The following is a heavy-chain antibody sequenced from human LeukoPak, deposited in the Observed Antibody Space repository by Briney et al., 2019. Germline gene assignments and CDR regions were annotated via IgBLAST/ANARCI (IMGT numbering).Heavy chain of an antibody. Sequence: GGSLRLSCEASGFTFSGSAMSWVRQAPGEGMEWVSAISGSGGSTYYADSVKGRFTISRDNSKNTLYLQMNSLRAEDTAVYYCANLERQYPHNNDYWGQGTLVTVSS. CDR3: ANLERQYPHNNDY. V-gene: IGHV3-23*01. CDR1: GFTFSGSA. D-gene: IGHD1-1*01. CDR2: ISGSGGST. J-gene: IGHJ4*02.